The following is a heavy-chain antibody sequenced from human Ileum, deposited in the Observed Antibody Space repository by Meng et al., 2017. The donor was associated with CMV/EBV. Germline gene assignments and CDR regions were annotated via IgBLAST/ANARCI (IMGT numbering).Heavy chain of an antibody. CDR2: VYSSGST. Sequence: QRQGPGPRLVKPPETLSPIASVSGGSISEYHWNWIRQSAGKGLEWIGRVYSSGSTNFNPSLKSRLTMSVDTSTNQVSLDLSSVTAADTAVYYCARSDYSGNYFALDYWGPGSLVTVSS. CDR1: GGSISEYH. V-gene: IGHV4-4*07. J-gene: IGHJ4*02. CDR3: ARSDYSGNYFALDY. D-gene: IGHD1-26*01.